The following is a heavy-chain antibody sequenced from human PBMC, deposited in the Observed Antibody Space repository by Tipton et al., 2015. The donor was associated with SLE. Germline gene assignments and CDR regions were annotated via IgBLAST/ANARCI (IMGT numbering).Heavy chain of an antibody. CDR1: GYSFTSYW. V-gene: IGHV5-51*03. CDR3: ARLVLGVVPAAIRGPVGY. D-gene: IGHD2-2*01. CDR2: IYPGDSDT. Sequence: QSGAEVKKPGESLKISCKGSGYSFTSYWIGWVRQMPGKGLEWMGIIYPGDSDTRYSPSFQGQVTISADKSISTPYLQWSSLKASDPALYYCARLVLGVVPAAIRGPVGYWGPGTPVPVSS. J-gene: IGHJ4*02.